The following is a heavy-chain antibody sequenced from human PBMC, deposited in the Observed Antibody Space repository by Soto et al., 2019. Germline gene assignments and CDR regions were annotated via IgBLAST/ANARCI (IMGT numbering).Heavy chain of an antibody. CDR2: IIPILGIA. D-gene: IGHD3-10*01. CDR1: GGTFSSYT. Sequence: SVKVSCKASGGTFSSYTISWVRQAPGQGLEWMGRIIPILGIANYAQKFQGRVTITADKSTSTVYMELSSLRSEDTAVYYCASTPWDSGAFDIWGQGTMVTVSS. J-gene: IGHJ3*02. V-gene: IGHV1-69*02. CDR3: ASTPWDSGAFDI.